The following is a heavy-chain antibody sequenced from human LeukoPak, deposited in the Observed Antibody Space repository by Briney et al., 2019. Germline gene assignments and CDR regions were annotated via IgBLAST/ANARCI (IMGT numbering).Heavy chain of an antibody. CDR2: IYTSGST. Sequence: TSETLSLTCTVSGGSINTYYWSWIRQPAGKGLEWIGRIYTSGSTNYNPSLKSRVIMSVDTSKNQFSLKLSSVTAADTAVYYCARRGYEDSRPFDSWGQGTLVTVSS. J-gene: IGHJ4*02. V-gene: IGHV4-4*07. CDR1: GGSINTYY. D-gene: IGHD5-12*01. CDR3: ARRGYEDSRPFDS.